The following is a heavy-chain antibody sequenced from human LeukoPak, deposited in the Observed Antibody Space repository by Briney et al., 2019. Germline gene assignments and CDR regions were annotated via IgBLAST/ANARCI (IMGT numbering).Heavy chain of an antibody. Sequence: SETLSLTCTVSGASISSYYWSWIRQPPGQGLEWIGYIYYSGSTNYNPPLKSRVSISVDTSKNQFSLKLSSVTAADTAVYYCARGAYCGGDCYSYPHDAFDIWGQGTMVTVSS. CDR2: IYYSGST. J-gene: IGHJ3*02. D-gene: IGHD2-21*02. CDR3: ARGAYCGGDCYSYPHDAFDI. CDR1: GASISSYY. V-gene: IGHV4-59*01.